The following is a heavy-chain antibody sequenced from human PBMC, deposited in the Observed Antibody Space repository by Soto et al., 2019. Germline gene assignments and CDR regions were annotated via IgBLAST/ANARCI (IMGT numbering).Heavy chain of an antibody. Sequence: QVQLQESGPGLVTPSQTLSLTCTVSGGSISSGGYYWSWIRQHPGKGLAWIGYIYYSGSTYYNPSLKRRVTISVDTSKNQFSLKLSSVTAADTAVYYCARAPMGPIFGVVPAEYVQHWGQGTLVTVSS. CDR3: ARAPMGPIFGVVPAEYVQH. CDR1: GGSISSGGYY. D-gene: IGHD3-3*01. J-gene: IGHJ1*01. V-gene: IGHV4-31*03. CDR2: IYYSGST.